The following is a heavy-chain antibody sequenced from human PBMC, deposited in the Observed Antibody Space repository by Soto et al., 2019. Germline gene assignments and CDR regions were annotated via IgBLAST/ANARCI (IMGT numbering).Heavy chain of an antibody. CDR1: GFTVSSNY. V-gene: IGHV3-66*01. Sequence: LRLSCTASGFTVSSNYMSWVRQAPGKGLEWVSVIYSGGTTYYADSVKGRFTISRDNSKNTLYLQMNSLRAEDTAVYYCAREGSASGGYYYYVMDVWGQGTTVTVSS. CDR3: AREGSASGGYYYYVMDV. J-gene: IGHJ6*02. CDR2: IYSGGTT.